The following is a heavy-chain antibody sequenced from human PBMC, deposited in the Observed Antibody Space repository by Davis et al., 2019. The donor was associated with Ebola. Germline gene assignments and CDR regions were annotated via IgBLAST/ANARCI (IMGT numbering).Heavy chain of an antibody. J-gene: IGHJ6*02. Sequence: SVKVSCKASGFTFTSSAVQWVRQARGQRLEWIGWIVVGSGNTNYAQKFQERVTITRDMSTSTAYMELSSLRSEDTAVYYCAAQPSYYYDSSGYPSVWGQGTTVTVSS. D-gene: IGHD3-22*01. CDR1: GFTFTSSA. CDR2: IVVGSGNT. V-gene: IGHV1-58*01. CDR3: AAQPSYYYDSSGYPSV.